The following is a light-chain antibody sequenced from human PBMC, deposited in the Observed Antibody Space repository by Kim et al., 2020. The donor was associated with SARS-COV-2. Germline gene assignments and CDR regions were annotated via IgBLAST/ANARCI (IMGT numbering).Light chain of an antibody. CDR2: EDN. CDR1: SGSIAINY. CDR3: QSYDSSNHVV. J-gene: IGLJ2*01. Sequence: KAVTISCTGSSGSIAINYVQWYQQRPGSAPTTVIYEDNQSPSGVPDRFSGSIDRSANSASLTISGLKTEDEADYYCQSYDSSNHVVFGGGTQLTVL. V-gene: IGLV6-57*02.